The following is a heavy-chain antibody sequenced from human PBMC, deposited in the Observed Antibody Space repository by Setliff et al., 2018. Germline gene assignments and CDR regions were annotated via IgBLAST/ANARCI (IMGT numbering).Heavy chain of an antibody. CDR2: IYTDNGNT. J-gene: IGHJ4*02. Sequence: GASVKVSCKASGYTFSANAIHWVRQAPGQRLEWMGFIYTDNGNTKYSKNFQDRVTISMDSSQNQFSLRLSSVTAADTAVYYCARHPREGLSGNYKFDYWGRGTLVTVSS. CDR3: ARHPREGLSGNYKFDY. D-gene: IGHD3-22*01. V-gene: IGHV1-3*04. CDR1: GYTFSANA.